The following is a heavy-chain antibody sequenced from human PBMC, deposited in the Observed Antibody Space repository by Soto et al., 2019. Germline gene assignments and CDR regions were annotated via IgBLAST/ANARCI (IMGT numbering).Heavy chain of an antibody. CDR2: ISPKSGAT. Sequence: ASVKVSCKASGYTFTDYYMHWVRQAPGQGLEWMGYISPKSGATNYVQNFQGRVTMTRDTSITTVYMELSSLRSDDTAVYYCVRENWYYDYWGQGSLVTVSS. V-gene: IGHV1-2*02. CDR1: GYTFTDYY. CDR3: VRENWYYDY. J-gene: IGHJ4*02. D-gene: IGHD1-7*01.